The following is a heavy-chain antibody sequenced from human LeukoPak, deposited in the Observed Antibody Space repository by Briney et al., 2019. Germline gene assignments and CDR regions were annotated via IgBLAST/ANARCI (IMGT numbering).Heavy chain of an antibody. Sequence: PGGSLRLSCAASGFTFSIYAMSWVRQAPGKGLEWVSAISGSGGSTYYADSVKGRFTISRDNSKNTLYLQMNSLRAEDTAVYYCAKDYYDSSGYQSDYWGQGTLVTVSS. CDR2: ISGSGGST. CDR1: GFTFSIYA. D-gene: IGHD3-22*01. V-gene: IGHV3-23*01. CDR3: AKDYYDSSGYQSDY. J-gene: IGHJ4*02.